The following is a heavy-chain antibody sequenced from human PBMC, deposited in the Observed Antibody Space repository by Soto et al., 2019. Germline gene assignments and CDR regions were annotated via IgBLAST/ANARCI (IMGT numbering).Heavy chain of an antibody. Sequence: GGSLRLSCAAFGFTFSDHYMDWVRQAPGKGLEWVGRIRNKANSYTTDYAASAKGRFTISRDDSKNSLYLQMNSLKTEDTAVYYCAREEVGRNFWSGHIGSYYYYMHVWGKGTTVTVSS. CDR3: AREEVGRNFWSGHIGSYYYYMHV. V-gene: IGHV3-72*01. CDR2: IRNKANSYTT. J-gene: IGHJ6*03. D-gene: IGHD3-3*01. CDR1: GFTFSDHY.